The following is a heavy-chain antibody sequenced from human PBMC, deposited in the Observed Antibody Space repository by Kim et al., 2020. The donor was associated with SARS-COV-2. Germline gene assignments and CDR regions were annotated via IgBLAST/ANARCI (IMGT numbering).Heavy chain of an antibody. D-gene: IGHD5-12*01. Sequence: GGSLRLSCAASGFTFSSYWMHWVRQAPGKGLAWVSRIISDGTNTAYADSVRGRLTISRDNGKNTLYLEMNNLRVEDTAVYYCARDRGDGYNLLTNWGPGTLVTVSS. CDR2: IISDGTNT. CDR1: GFTFSSYW. V-gene: IGHV3-74*03. J-gene: IGHJ4*02. CDR3: ARDRGDGYNLLTN.